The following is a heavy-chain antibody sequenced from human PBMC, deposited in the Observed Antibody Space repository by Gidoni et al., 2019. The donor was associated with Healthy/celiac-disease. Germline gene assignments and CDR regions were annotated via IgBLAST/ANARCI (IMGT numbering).Heavy chain of an antibody. CDR2: ISGIGGRT. J-gene: IGHJ4*02. CDR3: ATRGGVIIKPFDY. V-gene: IGHV3-23*01. Sequence: EVQLLESGGGLVQPGGSLRRSCAAAGCTFSSYAMSWVRQAPGKGLECVSAISGIGGRTYYADSVKGRFPISRDNSKNTLYLQMNSLRAEDTAVYYCATRGGVIIKPFDYWGQGTLVTVSS. D-gene: IGHD3-10*01. CDR1: GCTFSSYA.